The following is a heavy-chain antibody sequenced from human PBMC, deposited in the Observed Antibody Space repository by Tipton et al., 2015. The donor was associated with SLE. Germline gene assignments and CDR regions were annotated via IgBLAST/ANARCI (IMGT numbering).Heavy chain of an antibody. CDR2: IYYSGST. V-gene: IGHV4-39*07. Sequence: TLSLTCTVSGGSISSSSYYWGWIRQPPGKGLEWIGSIYYSGSTCYNPSLKSRVTISVDTSKNQFSLKLSSVTAADTAVYYCARGSYYFDYWGQGTLVTVSS. CDR1: GGSISSSSYY. CDR3: ARGSYYFDY. J-gene: IGHJ4*02.